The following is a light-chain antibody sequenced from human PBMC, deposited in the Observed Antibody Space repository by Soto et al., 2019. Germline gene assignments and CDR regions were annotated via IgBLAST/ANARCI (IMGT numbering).Light chain of an antibody. CDR3: SSYTSSSTLVV. CDR2: EVS. CDR1: SSDVGGYNY. J-gene: IGLJ2*01. Sequence: QSALTQPASVSGSPGQSITISCTGTSSDVGGYNYVSGYQQHPGKAPKLMIYEVSNRPSGVSNRFSGSKSVNTASLTISGLQAEDEADYYCSSYTSSSTLVVFGGGTKLTVL. V-gene: IGLV2-14*01.